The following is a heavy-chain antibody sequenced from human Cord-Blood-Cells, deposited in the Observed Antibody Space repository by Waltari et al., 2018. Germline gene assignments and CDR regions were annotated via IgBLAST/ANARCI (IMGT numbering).Heavy chain of an antibody. Sequence: EVQLVESGGGLVKPGGSLRLSCAASGFTFSSYSMNWVRQAPGEGLEWGSSIKSSSSYRYYADSVKGRVTISRDNAKNSLYLQMNSLRAEDTAVYYWARTHILTGLDYWGQGTLVTVSS. CDR2: IKSSSSYR. V-gene: IGHV3-21*01. CDR3: ARTHILTGLDY. CDR1: GFTFSSYS. J-gene: IGHJ4*02. D-gene: IGHD3-9*01.